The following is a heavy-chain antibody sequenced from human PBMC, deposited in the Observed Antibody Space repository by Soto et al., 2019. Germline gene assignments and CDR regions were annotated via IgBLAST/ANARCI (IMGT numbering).Heavy chain of an antibody. CDR3: ARSGGGYYYYYYGMDV. D-gene: IGHD3-16*01. V-gene: IGHV3-23*01. Sequence: GRPLRLSCGTAGFTFSAYAGSWVRQDPGKGLNWVSSIHSSGVTYYADSVKGRFTSSRDNSKNTLYLQLNSLRAEDTAIYYCARSGGGYYYYYYGMDVWGQGTTVTVS. J-gene: IGHJ6*02. CDR1: GFTFSAYA. CDR2: IHSSGVT.